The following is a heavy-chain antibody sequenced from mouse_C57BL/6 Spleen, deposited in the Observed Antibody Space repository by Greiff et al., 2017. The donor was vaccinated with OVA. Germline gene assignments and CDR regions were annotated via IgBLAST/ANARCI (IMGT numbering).Heavy chain of an antibody. D-gene: IGHD1-1*01. J-gene: IGHJ1*03. V-gene: IGHV1-53*01. CDR1: GYTFTSYW. Sequence: QVQLQQPGTELVKPGASVKLSCKASGYTFTSYWMHWVKPRPGQGLEWIGNINPSNGGTNYNEKFKSKATLTIDKSTSTAYMQLSSLTSEDSAVYYCARVTTVVDWYFDVWGTGTTVTVSS. CDR3: ARVTTVVDWYFDV. CDR2: INPSNGGT.